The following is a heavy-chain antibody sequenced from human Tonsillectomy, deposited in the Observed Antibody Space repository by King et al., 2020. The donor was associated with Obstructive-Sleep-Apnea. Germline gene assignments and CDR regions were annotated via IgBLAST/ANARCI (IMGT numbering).Heavy chain of an antibody. D-gene: IGHD5-24*01. CDR3: ARLAEMATIVDY. CDR1: GVSISSYY. J-gene: IGHJ4*02. Sequence: QLQLQESGPGLVKPSETLSLTCTVSGVSISSYYWSWIRQPPGKGLEWIGYIYYCGSTNYNPSLKSRGTISVETSKNQFSLKLSSVTAADTAVYYCARLAEMATIVDYWGQGTLVTVSS. CDR2: IYYCGST. V-gene: IGHV4-59*08.